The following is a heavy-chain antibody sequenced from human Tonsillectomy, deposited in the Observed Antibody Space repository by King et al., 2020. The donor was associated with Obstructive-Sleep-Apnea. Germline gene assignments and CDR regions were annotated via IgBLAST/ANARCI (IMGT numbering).Heavy chain of an antibody. V-gene: IGHV1-2*02. CDR1: GYTFTGYY. CDR2: INPHSGGT. CDR3: ARDRCSFTSCYVFDS. J-gene: IGHJ4*02. Sequence: VQLVESGTEVKEPGASVKVSCKASGYTFTGYYMHWVRQAPGQGLEWMGWINPHSGGTNYVQKFQGRVAMTRDTSISKAYLELRSLRSDDTAVYYCARDRCSFTSCYVFDSWGQGTLVTVSS. D-gene: IGHD2-2*01.